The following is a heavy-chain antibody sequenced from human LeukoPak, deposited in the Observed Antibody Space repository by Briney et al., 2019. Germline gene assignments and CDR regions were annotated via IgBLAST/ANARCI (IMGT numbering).Heavy chain of an antibody. CDR1: GYTFTSYY. CDR3: AREISDCSSTSCVGHFQH. J-gene: IGHJ1*01. CDR2: INPSGGST. Sequence: ASVKVSCKASGYTFTSYYMHWVRQAPGQGLEWMGIINPSGGSTSYAQKFQGRVTMTRDTSTSTVYMELSSLRSEDTAVYYCAREISDCSSTSCVGHFQHWGQGTLVTVSS. D-gene: IGHD2-2*01. V-gene: IGHV1-46*01.